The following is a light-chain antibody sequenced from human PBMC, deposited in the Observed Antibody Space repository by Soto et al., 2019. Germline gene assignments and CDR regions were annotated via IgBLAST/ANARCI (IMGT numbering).Light chain of an antibody. J-gene: IGLJ1*01. V-gene: IGLV2-14*01. Sequence: QSVLTQPASVSGSPGQSITISCTGTNNDVGDYNYVSWYQQYPGKAPKLIIYDVSTRPSGVSGRFAGSKSGNTASLTISGLQPEDEAYYYCCSYSTSSALPYVFGTGTKVTVL. CDR2: DVS. CDR3: CSYSTSSALPYV. CDR1: NNDVGDYNY.